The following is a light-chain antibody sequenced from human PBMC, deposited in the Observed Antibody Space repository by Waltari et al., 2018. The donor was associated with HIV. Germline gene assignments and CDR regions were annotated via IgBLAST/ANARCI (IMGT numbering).Light chain of an antibody. J-gene: IGLJ3*02. CDR3: EAWDDSVTGPV. CDR2: GHL. Sequence: QSVLTPPPSASGTPGQRVTLSCSGHSSNFGTTTVIWYQQLPGAAPKLLLYGHLQRPSGVPDRFSGSKSATSASLVISDLHSDDEGTYYCEAWDDSVTGPVFGGGTKLTVL. V-gene: IGLV1-44*01. CDR1: SSNFGTTT.